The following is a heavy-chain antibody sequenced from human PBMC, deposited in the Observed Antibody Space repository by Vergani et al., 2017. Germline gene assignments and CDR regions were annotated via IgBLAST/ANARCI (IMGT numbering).Heavy chain of an antibody. CDR3: ARAHRRQQLVQSCFDY. CDR1: GFTFSSYG. CDR2: ISYDGSNK. V-gene: IGHV3-30*03. D-gene: IGHD6-13*01. Sequence: QVQLVESGGGVVQPGRSLRLSCAASGFTFSSYGLHWVRQAPGKGLEWVAVISYDGSNKYYADSVKGRFTISRDNSKNTLYLQVNSLRAGDTAVYYCARAHRRQQLVQSCFDYWGQGTLVTVSS. J-gene: IGHJ4*02.